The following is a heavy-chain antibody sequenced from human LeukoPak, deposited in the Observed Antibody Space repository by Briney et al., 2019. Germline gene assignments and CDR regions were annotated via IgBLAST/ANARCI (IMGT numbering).Heavy chain of an antibody. CDR2: ISSSGSTI. V-gene: IGHV3-48*03. Sequence: GGSLSLSCAASGFTFSSYEMNWVRQAPGKGLEWASYISSSGSTIYYADSVKGRFTISRDNANNSLYLQMNSLRAEDTAVYYCARDVVDQQLELDYWGQGTLVTVSS. D-gene: IGHD6-13*01. J-gene: IGHJ4*02. CDR3: ARDVVDQQLELDY. CDR1: GFTFSSYE.